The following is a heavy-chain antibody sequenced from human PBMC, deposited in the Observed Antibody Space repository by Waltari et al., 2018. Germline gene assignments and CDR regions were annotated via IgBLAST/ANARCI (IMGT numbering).Heavy chain of an antibody. CDR2: ICPGDSDT. J-gene: IGHJ4*02. D-gene: IGHD6-19*01. CDR1: GYSFTTYW. CDR3: ARHAGGQWLPNFNY. V-gene: IGHV5-51*01. Sequence: EVQLVQSGAEVKKPGESLKISCRGSGYSFTTYWMAWVRQMPGKGLEWMGVICPGDSDTRYSPSFQGQVTISADKSINTAYRQWGSLKASDTAMYFCARHAGGQWLPNFNYWGQGTLVTVSS.